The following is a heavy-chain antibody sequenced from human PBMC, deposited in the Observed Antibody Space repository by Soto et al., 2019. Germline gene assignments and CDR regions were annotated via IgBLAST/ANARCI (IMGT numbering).Heavy chain of an antibody. J-gene: IGHJ5*02. V-gene: IGHV4-34*01. CDR2: IDHSGRT. CDR3: ARGWDR. CDR1: GGSFRGYF. Sequence: QVQLQPWGAGLLKPSETLSLTCAVSGGSFRGYFRSWIRQPPGKGLAWIGAIDHSGRTSYNPSLNSRVTISGDTSENQFSLKLTSVTAADTAVYYGARGWDRWGQGTLVTVSS.